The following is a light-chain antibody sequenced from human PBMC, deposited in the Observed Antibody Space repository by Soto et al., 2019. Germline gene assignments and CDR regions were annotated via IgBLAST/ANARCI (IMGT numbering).Light chain of an antibody. V-gene: IGLV2-18*02. J-gene: IGLJ2*01. CDR1: SRDVGSYNR. Sequence: QSVLTQPPSVSGSPGQSVTISCTGTSRDVGSYNRVSWYQQPPGTAPKLMIYEVSNRPSGVPDRLSGSKSGNTASLTISGLQAEDEADYYCSSYTSSSTVVFGGGTKLTVL. CDR3: SSYTSSSTVV. CDR2: EVS.